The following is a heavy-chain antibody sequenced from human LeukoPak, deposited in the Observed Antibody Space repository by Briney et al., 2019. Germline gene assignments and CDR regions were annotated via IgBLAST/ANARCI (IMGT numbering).Heavy chain of an antibody. CDR2: IRGSGAT. CDR1: GFSASDYY. V-gene: IGHV3-66*03. D-gene: IGHD6-25*01. J-gene: IGHJ5*02. CDR3: ARDRAATEDWVKFDP. Sequence: PGGFLRLSCEVFGFSASDYYMSWVRQAPGKGLEWVSLIRGSGATFYADSVKGRFTISRDDSKNMVFLQMNRLRVEDTAVYFCARDRAATEDWVKFDPWGQGTLVTVSS.